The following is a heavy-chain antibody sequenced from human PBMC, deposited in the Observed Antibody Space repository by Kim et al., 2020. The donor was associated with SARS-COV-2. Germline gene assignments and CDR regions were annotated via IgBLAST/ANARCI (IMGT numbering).Heavy chain of an antibody. D-gene: IGHD3-10*01. Sequence: SETLSLTCTVSGGSISSGGYYWSWIRQHPGKGLEWIGYIYYSGSTYYNPSLKSRVTISVDTSKNQFSLKLSSVTAADTAVYYCAREAPFYGSGSYQGWFDPCGQGTLVTVSS. CDR1: GGSISSGGYY. CDR2: IYYSGST. V-gene: IGHV4-31*03. CDR3: AREAPFYGSGSYQGWFDP. J-gene: IGHJ5*02.